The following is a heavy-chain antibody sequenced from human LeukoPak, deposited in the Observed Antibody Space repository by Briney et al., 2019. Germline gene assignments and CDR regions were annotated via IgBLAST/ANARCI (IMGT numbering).Heavy chain of an antibody. J-gene: IGHJ4*02. CDR1: GYSFTSYW. Sequence: GESLKISCKGSGYSFTSYWIGWVRQMPGKGLEWMGIIYPGDSDTRYSPSFQGQVTISADKSISTAYLQWSSLKASDTAMYYCARRQRYSSGWTHYYFDYWGQGTLVTVSS. V-gene: IGHV5-51*01. D-gene: IGHD6-19*01. CDR3: ARRQRYSSGWTHYYFDY. CDR2: IYPGDSDT.